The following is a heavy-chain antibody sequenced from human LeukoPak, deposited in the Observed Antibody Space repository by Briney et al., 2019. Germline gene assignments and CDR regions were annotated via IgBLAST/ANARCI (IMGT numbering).Heavy chain of an antibody. CDR3: ARSPGYSGSPFDL. V-gene: IGHV4-59*08. D-gene: IGHD5-12*01. CDR2: IYYSGST. Sequence: SETLSLTCTVSGGSISSYYWSWIRQPPGKGLEWIGYIYYSGSTNYNPSLKSRVTISVDTSMNQFSLKLSSVTAADTAVYYCARSPGYSGSPFDLWGRGTLVTVSS. CDR1: GGSISSYY. J-gene: IGHJ2*01.